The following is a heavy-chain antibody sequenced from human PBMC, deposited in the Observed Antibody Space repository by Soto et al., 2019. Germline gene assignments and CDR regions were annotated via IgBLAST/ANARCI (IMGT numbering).Heavy chain of an antibody. Sequence: SETLSLTCAVYGGSFSGYYWSWIRRPPGKGLEWIGEINHSGSTNYNPSLKSRVTISVDTSKNQFSLKLSSVTAADTAVYYCARGELYYGDYTSGYWGQGTLVTVSS. CDR3: ARGELYYGDYTSGY. V-gene: IGHV4-34*01. CDR2: INHSGST. CDR1: GGSFSGYY. D-gene: IGHD4-17*01. J-gene: IGHJ4*02.